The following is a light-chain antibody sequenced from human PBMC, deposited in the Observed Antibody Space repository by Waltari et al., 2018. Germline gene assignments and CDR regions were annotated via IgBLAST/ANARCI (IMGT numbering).Light chain of an antibody. CDR3: QVWDSSTADVV. V-gene: IGLV3-9*01. CDR1: NIGSKN. J-gene: IGLJ2*01. CDR2: RDS. Sequence: SYELTLPLSVSVALGQTARITCGGNNIGSKNVHWYQQKPGQAPVLVIARDSNRPSGIPERFSGSNSGNTATLTISRAQAGDEADYYCQVWDSSTADVVFGGGTKLTVL.